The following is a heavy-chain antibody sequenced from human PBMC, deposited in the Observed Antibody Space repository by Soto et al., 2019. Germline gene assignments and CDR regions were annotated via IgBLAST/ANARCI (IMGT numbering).Heavy chain of an antibody. CDR3: ARVYSCSWTPPIY. J-gene: IGHJ4*02. V-gene: IGHV3-7*01. Sequence: GGSLRLSCAASGFTFSSYWMSWVRQAPGKGLEWVANIKQDGSEKYYVDSVKGRFTISRDNSKNTLFLQMNSLRAEDTAVYYCARVYSCSWTPPIYWGQGTLVTVSS. CDR1: GFTFSSYW. D-gene: IGHD6-13*01. CDR2: IKQDGSEK.